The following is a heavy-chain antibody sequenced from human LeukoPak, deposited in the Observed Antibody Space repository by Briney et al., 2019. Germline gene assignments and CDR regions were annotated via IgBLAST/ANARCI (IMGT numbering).Heavy chain of an antibody. CDR1: GGFISSGGYY. V-gene: IGHV4-31*03. CDR2: ISFSGST. D-gene: IGHD2-15*01. CDR3: ASGSSGGFVDY. J-gene: IGHJ4*02. Sequence: SETLSLTCTVSGGFISSGGYYWSWIRQHPGKGLEWIGNISFSGSTYYNPSLKSRVILSLDTSKNQFSLRLTSVTAADTAVYYCASGSSGGFVDYWGQGTLVTVSS.